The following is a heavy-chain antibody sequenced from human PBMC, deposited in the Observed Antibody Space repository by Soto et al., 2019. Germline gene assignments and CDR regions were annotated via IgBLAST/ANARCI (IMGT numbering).Heavy chain of an antibody. CDR2: ISSSSSYI. CDR3: ASGVGKRIAAAGTYNY. CDR1: GFTFSSYS. J-gene: IGHJ4*02. D-gene: IGHD6-13*01. V-gene: IGHV3-21*01. Sequence: GGSLRLSCAASGFTFSSYSMNWVRQAPGKGLEWVSSISSSSSYIYYADSVKGRFTISRDNAKNSLYLQMNSLRAEDTAVYYCASGVGKRIAAAGTYNYWGQGTLVTVSS.